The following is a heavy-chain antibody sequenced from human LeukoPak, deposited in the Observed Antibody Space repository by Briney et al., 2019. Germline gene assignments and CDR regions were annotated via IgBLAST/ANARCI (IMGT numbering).Heavy chain of an antibody. Sequence: GESLKISSKGSGYSFTSYWIGWVRQMPGKGLEWMGIIYPGDSDTRYSPSFQGQVTISADKSISTAYLQWSSLKASDTAMYYCARLGPIVGATTPPDYWGQGTLVTVSS. CDR2: IYPGDSDT. CDR3: ARLGPIVGATTPPDY. CDR1: GYSFTSYW. D-gene: IGHD1-26*01. J-gene: IGHJ4*02. V-gene: IGHV5-51*01.